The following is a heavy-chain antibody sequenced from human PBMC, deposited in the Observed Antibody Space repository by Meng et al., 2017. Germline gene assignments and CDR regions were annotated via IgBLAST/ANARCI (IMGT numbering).Heavy chain of an antibody. D-gene: IGHD6-19*01. CDR2: IKSKTDGGTT. J-gene: IGHJ5*02. V-gene: IGHV3-15*01. CDR3: TTLIYRATGNSSGWSEERFDP. Sequence: GGPLRLPCAASGFTFSNVWMSGVRQAPGKGLEWVGRIKSKTDGGTTDYAAPGKGRFTISRDDSKITLYLQMNSLKTEDTAVYYCTTLIYRATGNSSGWSEERFDPWGQGTLVTVSS. CDR1: GFTFSNVW.